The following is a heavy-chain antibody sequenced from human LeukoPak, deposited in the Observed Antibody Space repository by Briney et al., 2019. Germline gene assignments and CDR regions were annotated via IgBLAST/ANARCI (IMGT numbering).Heavy chain of an antibody. CDR1: GYTFTSYD. D-gene: IGHD2-15*01. CDR3: ARDYPGFVVAVAATLRYFAC. V-gene: IGHV1-8*01. Sequence: GASVKVSCKASGYTFTSYDINLVRQATAQGLEWMGWMNPNTCNTGYAQKFQDRVTMTSNTSISTAYMEPSSLRSEATAVYYCARDYPGFVVAVAATLRYFACWGQGSLVTVSS. J-gene: IGHJ4*02. CDR2: MNPNTCNT.